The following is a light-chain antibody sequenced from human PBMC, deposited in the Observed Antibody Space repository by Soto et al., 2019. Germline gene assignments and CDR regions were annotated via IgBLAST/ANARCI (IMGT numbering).Light chain of an antibody. Sequence: QSVLTQPPSVSGAPGQRVTISCTGSSSNIGDGYAVHWYQHHPGTAPKLLIYGNTNRPSGVPDRFSGSKSGASASLVITGVQAEDEADYHCQSYDNSLGGSVFGGGTKLTVL. CDR1: SSNIGDGYA. CDR2: GNT. J-gene: IGLJ3*02. CDR3: QSYDNSLGGSV. V-gene: IGLV1-40*01.